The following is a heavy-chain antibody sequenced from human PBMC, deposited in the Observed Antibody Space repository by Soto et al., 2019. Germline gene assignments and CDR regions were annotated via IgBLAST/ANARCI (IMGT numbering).Heavy chain of an antibody. Sequence: PSETLSLTCTVSGASITSGGYYWSWIRQHPGKGLEWIGYIYYSGSTYYNPSLKSRVTISVDTSKNQFSLKLSSVTAADTAVYYCARETTLCFGELLLAAFDIWGQGTMVTGSS. J-gene: IGHJ3*02. CDR1: GASITSGGYY. CDR3: ARETTLCFGELLLAAFDI. V-gene: IGHV4-31*03. CDR2: IYYSGST. D-gene: IGHD3-10*01.